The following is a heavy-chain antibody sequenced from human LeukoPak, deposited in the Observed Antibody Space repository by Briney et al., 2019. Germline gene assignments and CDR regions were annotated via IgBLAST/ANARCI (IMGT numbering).Heavy chain of an antibody. Sequence: GGSLRLSCAASGFTFSTRWMSWVRQAPGKGLEWVANINEDGSEKNYVESLKGRFTISRDNAKNSLYLQMNSLRAEDTALYYCARELGSYEGGYYGMDVWGQGTAVTVSS. CDR1: GFTFSTRW. J-gene: IGHJ6*02. V-gene: IGHV3-7*01. CDR2: INEDGSEK. CDR3: ARELGSYEGGYYGMDV. D-gene: IGHD1-26*01.